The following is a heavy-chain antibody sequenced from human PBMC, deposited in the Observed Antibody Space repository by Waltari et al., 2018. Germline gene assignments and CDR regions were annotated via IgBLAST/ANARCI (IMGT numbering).Heavy chain of an antibody. CDR3: GRDSGWYAY. D-gene: IGHD6-19*01. J-gene: IGHJ4*02. Sequence: QLQLQESGATLVKPPETLSLTCTVSGDSIKTNEFYWGWIRQTPGKGLEGIGSLYYTGTTYYAPSLRSRATLSVDTSKNQFSLTLHSVTAADTAIYYCGRDSGWYAYWGQGIQITVSS. CDR2: LYYTGTT. CDR1: GDSIKTNEFY. V-gene: IGHV4-39*07.